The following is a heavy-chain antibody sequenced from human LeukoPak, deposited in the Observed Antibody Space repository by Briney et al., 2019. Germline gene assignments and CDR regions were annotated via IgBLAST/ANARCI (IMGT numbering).Heavy chain of an antibody. CDR2: IYYSGST. J-gene: IGHJ4*02. V-gene: IGHV4-39*01. CDR3: ARGPTYYESSGQVPFDY. CDR1: GGSISSSTYY. Sequence: PSETLSLTCSVSGGSISSSTYYWGWIRQPPGKGLEWIGNIYYSGSTHYNPSLRSRVTISVDTSKNQFSLKLSSVTAADTAVYYCARGPTYYESSGQVPFDYWGQGTLVTVSS. D-gene: IGHD3-22*01.